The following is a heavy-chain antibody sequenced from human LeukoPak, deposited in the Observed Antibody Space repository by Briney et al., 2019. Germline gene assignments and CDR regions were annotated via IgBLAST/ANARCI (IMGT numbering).Heavy chain of an antibody. Sequence: ASVKVSCKASGYTFTTYGITWVRQAPGQGLEWMGWISGYNGNTIYAQKLQGRVTLTTDTSTTTAYMEMRSLRSDDTAMYYCARDAYSGTWNNPNWFDPWGQGTLVTVSS. CDR3: ARDAYSGTWNNPNWFDP. CDR1: GYTFTTYG. D-gene: IGHD1/OR15-1a*01. J-gene: IGHJ5*02. CDR2: ISGYNGNT. V-gene: IGHV1-18*01.